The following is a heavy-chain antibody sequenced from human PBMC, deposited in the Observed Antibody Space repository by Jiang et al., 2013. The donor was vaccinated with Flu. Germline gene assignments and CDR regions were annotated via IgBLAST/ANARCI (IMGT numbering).Heavy chain of an antibody. V-gene: IGHV1-2*02. CDR1: GYTFTGYY. CDR2: INPNSGGT. CDR3: GRDRNFHHFNY. Sequence: SGAEVKKPGASVKVSCKASGYTFTGYYMHWVRQAPGQGLEWMGWINPNSGGTNYAQKFQGRVTMTRDTSTTTVYMELNSLTSDDTAIYYCGRDRNFHHFNYWGQGTLVTVSS. J-gene: IGHJ4*02.